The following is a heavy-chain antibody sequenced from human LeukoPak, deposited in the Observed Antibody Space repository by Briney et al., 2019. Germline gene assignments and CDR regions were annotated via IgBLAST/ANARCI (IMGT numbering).Heavy chain of an antibody. J-gene: IGHJ6*03. Sequence: GASVKVSCKASGYTFTSYDINWVRQATGQGLEWMGWMNPNSGNTGYAQKFQGRVTMTRNTSISTAYMELSSLRSEDTAVYYCARGEIYSSSSYYYYYYMDVWGKGTTVTVPS. D-gene: IGHD6-6*01. CDR2: MNPNSGNT. CDR1: GYTFTSYD. V-gene: IGHV1-8*01. CDR3: ARGEIYSSSSYYYYYYMDV.